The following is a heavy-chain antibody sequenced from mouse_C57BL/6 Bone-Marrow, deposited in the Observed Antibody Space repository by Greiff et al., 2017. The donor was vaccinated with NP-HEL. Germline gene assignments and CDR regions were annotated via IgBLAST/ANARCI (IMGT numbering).Heavy chain of an antibody. Sequence: EVHLVESGGDLVKPGGSLKLSCAASGFTFSSYGMSWVRQTPDKRLEWVATISSGGSYTYYPDSVKGRFTFSGDNAKNTLYLQMSSLKSEDTAMYYFARGYSSYAWFAYWGQGTLVTVSA. J-gene: IGHJ3*01. CDR2: ISSGGSYT. V-gene: IGHV5-6*01. D-gene: IGHD2-5*01. CDR3: ARGYSSYAWFAY. CDR1: GFTFSSYG.